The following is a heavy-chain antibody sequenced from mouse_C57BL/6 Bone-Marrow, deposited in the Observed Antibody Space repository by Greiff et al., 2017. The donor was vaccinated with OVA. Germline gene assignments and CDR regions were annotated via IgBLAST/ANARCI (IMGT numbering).Heavy chain of an antibody. J-gene: IGHJ3*01. CDR2: IDPENGDT. CDR1: GFNIKDDY. V-gene: IGHV14-4*01. Sequence: VQLQQSGAELVRPGASVKLSCTASGFNIKDDYMHWVKQRPEQGLEWIGWIDPENGDTEYASKFQGKATITADTSSTTAYPQPSSLTSEDTAVYYCTPFGTTVKEAAYWGQGTLVTVSA. D-gene: IGHD1-1*01. CDR3: TPFGTTVKEAAY.